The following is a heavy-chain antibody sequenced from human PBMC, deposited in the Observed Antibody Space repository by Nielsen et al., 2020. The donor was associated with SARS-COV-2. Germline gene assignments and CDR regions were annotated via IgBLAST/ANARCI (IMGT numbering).Heavy chain of an antibody. V-gene: IGHV1-18*01. CDR3: ARDTDTAMVIGWFDP. D-gene: IGHD5-18*01. Sequence: ASVKVSCKASGYTFTSYGISWVRQAPGQGLEWMGWISAYNGNTNYAQKLQGRVTMTTDTSTSTAYMELRSLRSDDTAVYYRARDTDTAMVIGWFDPWGQGTLVTVSS. J-gene: IGHJ5*02. CDR1: GYTFTSYG. CDR2: ISAYNGNT.